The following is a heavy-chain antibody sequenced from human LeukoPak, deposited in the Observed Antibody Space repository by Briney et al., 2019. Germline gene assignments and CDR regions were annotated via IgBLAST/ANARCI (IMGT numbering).Heavy chain of an antibody. Sequence: SETLSLTCAVSGYSISSGYYWGWIRQPPGKGLGWIGSIYHSGSTYNNPSLKGRVTISVDTSNNQFSLKLSSVTAADTAVYYCARHVTGKRSTSCCNWFDPWGQGTLVTVSS. V-gene: IGHV4-38-2*01. CDR2: IYHSGST. D-gene: IGHD2-2*01. CDR3: ARHVTGKRSTSCCNWFDP. J-gene: IGHJ5*02. CDR1: GYSISSGYY.